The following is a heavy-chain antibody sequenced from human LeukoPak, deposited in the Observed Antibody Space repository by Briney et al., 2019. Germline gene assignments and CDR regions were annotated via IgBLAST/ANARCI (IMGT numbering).Heavy chain of an antibody. CDR3: ARGNSSSWPLDY. V-gene: IGHV4-30-4*01. CDR2: IYYSGST. J-gene: IGHJ4*02. CDR1: GGSISSGDYY. Sequence: SETLSLTCTVSGGSISSGDYYWSWIRQPPGKGLEWIGYIYYSGSTYYNPSLKSRVTISVDTSKNQFSLKLNSVTAADTAVYYCARGNSSSWPLDYWGQGTLVTVSS. D-gene: IGHD6-13*01.